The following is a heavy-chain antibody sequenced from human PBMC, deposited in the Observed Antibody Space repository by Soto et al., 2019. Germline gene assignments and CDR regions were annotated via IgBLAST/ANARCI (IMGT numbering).Heavy chain of an antibody. CDR2: ISWNSGSI. CDR3: AKAQTAVARTYYFDY. V-gene: IGHV3-9*01. J-gene: IGHJ4*02. CDR1: GFTFDYYA. Sequence: GGSLRLSCAASGFTFDYYAMHWVGQSPGKGLEWVSGISWNSGSIGYADSVKGRFTISRDNAKNSLYLQMNSLRAEDTALYYCAKAQTAVARTYYFDYWGQGTLVTVSS. D-gene: IGHD1-1*01.